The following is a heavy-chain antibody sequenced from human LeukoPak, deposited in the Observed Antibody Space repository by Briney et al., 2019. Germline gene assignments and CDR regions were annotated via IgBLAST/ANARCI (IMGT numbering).Heavy chain of an antibody. CDR1: GFTFSSYA. J-gene: IGHJ5*02. V-gene: IGHV3-23*01. Sequence: PGGSLRLSCAASGFTFSSYAMSWVRQAPGKGLEWVSGISGSSGSTYYADSVKGRSTISRGNSKNTLYLQMNSRRSEDTAVFYCAKPPITSLGGYGSGTYRCAPWAQGTLVTFSS. D-gene: IGHD3-10*01. CDR3: AKPPITSLGGYGSGTYRCAP. CDR2: ISGSSGST.